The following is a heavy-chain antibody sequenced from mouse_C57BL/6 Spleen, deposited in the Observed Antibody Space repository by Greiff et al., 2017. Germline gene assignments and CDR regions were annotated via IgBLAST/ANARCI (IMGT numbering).Heavy chain of an antibody. CDR1: GYTFTSYW. CDR2: IDPNSGGT. J-gene: IGHJ2*01. CDR3: ARGYYYGSSDY. D-gene: IGHD1-1*01. Sequence: QVQLQQPGAELVKPGASVKLSCKASGYTFTSYWMHWVKQRPGRGLEWIGGIDPNSGGTKYNEKFKSKATLTVDKPSSTAYTQLSSLTSEDSAVYYCARGYYYGSSDYWGQGTTLTVSS. V-gene: IGHV1-72*01.